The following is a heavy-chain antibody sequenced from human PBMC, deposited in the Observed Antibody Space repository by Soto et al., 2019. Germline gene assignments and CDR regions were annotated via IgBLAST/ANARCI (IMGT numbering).Heavy chain of an antibody. CDR1: GFTFSSYA. Sequence: GGSLRLSCAASGFTFSSYAMSWVRQAPGKGLEWVSAIRGSGGSTYYADSVKGRFTISRDNSKNTLYLQMNSLRAEDTAVYYCAKRVRGGGNCYFDLWGRGTLVTVSS. D-gene: IGHD3-10*01. J-gene: IGHJ2*01. V-gene: IGHV3-23*01. CDR3: AKRVRGGGNCYFDL. CDR2: IRGSGGST.